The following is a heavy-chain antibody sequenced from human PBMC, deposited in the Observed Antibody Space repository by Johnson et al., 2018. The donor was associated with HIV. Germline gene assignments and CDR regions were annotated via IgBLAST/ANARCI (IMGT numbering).Heavy chain of an antibody. CDR1: GFTFSSSA. V-gene: IGHV3-33*08. CDR2: IWYDGSNK. Sequence: QVQLVESGGGVVQAGRSLRLSCAASGFTFSSSAMHRVHQAPGNGLEWVAVIWYDGSNKYYADSVKGRFTISRDNSKNTLYLQMNSLRAEDTAVYYCARDRPDIVVVPGAIDAFDIWGQGTMVTVSS. D-gene: IGHD2-2*01. CDR3: ARDRPDIVVVPGAIDAFDI. J-gene: IGHJ3*02.